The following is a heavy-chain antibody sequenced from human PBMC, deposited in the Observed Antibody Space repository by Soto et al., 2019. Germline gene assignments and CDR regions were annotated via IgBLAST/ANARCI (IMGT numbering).Heavy chain of an antibody. V-gene: IGHV3-48*02. CDR3: ARSPYYYDSSNYYGY. CDR1: GFTFSSYG. J-gene: IGHJ4*02. D-gene: IGHD3-22*01. Sequence: EVQLVESGGGLVQPGGSLRLSCAASGFTFSSYGMNWVRQAPGKGLEWVSYISSSSTTIYYADSVKGRFTIFRDNVINSLYLQLNSLRDEDTAVYYCARSPYYYDSSNYYGYWGQGTLVTVSS. CDR2: ISSSSTTI.